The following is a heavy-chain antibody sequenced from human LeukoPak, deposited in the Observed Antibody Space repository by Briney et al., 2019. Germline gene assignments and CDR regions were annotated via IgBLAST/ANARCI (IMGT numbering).Heavy chain of an antibody. V-gene: IGHV3-48*01. J-gene: IGHJ6*03. Sequence: GGSLRLSCAASGFTFSSYSMNWVRQAPGKGLEWVSYISSSSSTIYYADSVKGRFTISRDNSKNTLYLQMNSLRAEDTAVYYCAKDRRLELERRGGGYYYYYMDVWGKGTTVTVSS. CDR3: AKDRRLELERRGGGYYYYYMDV. CDR2: ISSSSSTI. CDR1: GFTFSSYS. D-gene: IGHD1-1*01.